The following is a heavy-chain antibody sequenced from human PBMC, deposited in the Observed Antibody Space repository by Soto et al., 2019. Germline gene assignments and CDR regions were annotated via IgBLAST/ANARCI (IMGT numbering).Heavy chain of an antibody. CDR3: ARGPMSGYCSGGSCHYCDY. J-gene: IGHJ4*02. CDR1: GYTFTSYG. CDR2: SSAYTGVT. D-gene: IGHD2-15*01. Sequence: QVQLVQSGGEVKKPGASVKVSCKASGYTFTSYGITWVRQAPGQGLEWMGWSSAYTGVTKYAQKFQDRVTMTTDTSTSTAYMELRSLRSDDTAVYYCARGPMSGYCSGGSCHYCDYWGQGTLVTVYS. V-gene: IGHV1-18*01.